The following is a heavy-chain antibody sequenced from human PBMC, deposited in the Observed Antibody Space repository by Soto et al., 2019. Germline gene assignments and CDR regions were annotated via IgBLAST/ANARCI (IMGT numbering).Heavy chain of an antibody. Sequence: ASVKVSCKASGYIFSNYYMHWVRQAPGQGLEWMGIINPSGGSTSYAQKFRGRVTMTRDTSTSTVYMELSSLRSEDTAVYYCARSGVVIIPAALLHYYYYRDVWGKGTTVTVSS. V-gene: IGHV1-46*03. J-gene: IGHJ6*03. CDR2: INPSGGST. CDR1: GYIFSNYY. CDR3: ARSGVVIIPAALLHYYYYRDV. D-gene: IGHD3-3*01.